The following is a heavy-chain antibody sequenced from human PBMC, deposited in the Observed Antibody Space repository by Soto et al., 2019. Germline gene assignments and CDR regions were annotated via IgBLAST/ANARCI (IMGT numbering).Heavy chain of an antibody. CDR3: ARESLKFYDSDGRHAN. CDR2: ISTSSTAT. V-gene: IGHV3-48*02. D-gene: IGHD3-22*01. CDR1: GFTFSHYS. Sequence: GGSLRLSGAASGFTFSHYSIHWVRQAPGKGLEWISYISTSSTATYYADPVKGRFTVSRDNGNKLLFLQMNSLTDEDTAVYYCARESLKFYDSDGRHANWGQGTLVTVSS. J-gene: IGHJ4*02.